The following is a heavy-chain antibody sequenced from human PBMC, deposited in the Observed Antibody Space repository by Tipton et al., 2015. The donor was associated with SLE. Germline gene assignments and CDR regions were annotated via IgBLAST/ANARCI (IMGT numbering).Heavy chain of an antibody. CDR2: INRSGRT. CDR1: GGSLSGDS. D-gene: IGHD3-16*02. CDR3: ARQQSDEVWVSYRYNDF. J-gene: IGHJ4*02. V-gene: IGHV4-34*01. Sequence: LRLSCAVYGGSLSGDSWSWVRQPPGKGLEWIGKINRSGRTNYNPSLKSRVAISVDTSKNRLYLSLCSVTAADTAVYYCARQQSDEVWVSYRYNDFWGQGPLVTVSS.